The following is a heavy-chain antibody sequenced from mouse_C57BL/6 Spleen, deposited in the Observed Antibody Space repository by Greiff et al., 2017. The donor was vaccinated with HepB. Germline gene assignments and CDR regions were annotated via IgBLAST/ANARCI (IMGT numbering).Heavy chain of an antibody. J-gene: IGHJ4*01. Sequence: EVKLVESGGDLVKPGGSLKLSCAASGFTFSSYGMSWVRQTPDKRLEWVATISSGGSYTYYPDSVKGRFTISRDNAKNTLYLQMSSLKSEYTAMYYCARRGVITTVVADAMDYWGQGTSVTVSS. V-gene: IGHV5-6*02. CDR1: GFTFSSYG. D-gene: IGHD1-1*01. CDR3: ARRGVITTVVADAMDY. CDR2: ISSGGSYT.